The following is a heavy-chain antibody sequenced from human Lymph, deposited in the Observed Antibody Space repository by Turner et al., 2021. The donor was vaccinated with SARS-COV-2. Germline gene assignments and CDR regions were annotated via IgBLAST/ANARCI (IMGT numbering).Heavy chain of an antibody. CDR3: ARTYYYDSSGYYYQYYFDY. D-gene: IGHD3-22*01. J-gene: IGHJ4*02. CDR1: GGSISSGGYY. CDR2: IYYSGST. Sequence: QVQLQESGPGLVKPSQTLSLTCTVSGGSISSGGYYWSWIRQHPGKGLEWIGYIYYSGSTYYNTSLKIRVTISVDTSKNQFSLKLSSVTAADTAVYYCARTYYYDSSGYYYQYYFDYWGQGTLVTVSS. V-gene: IGHV4-31*03.